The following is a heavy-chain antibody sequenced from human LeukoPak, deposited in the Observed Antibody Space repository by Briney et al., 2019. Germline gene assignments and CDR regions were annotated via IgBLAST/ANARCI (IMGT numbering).Heavy chain of an antibody. V-gene: IGHV4-59*01. CDR2: IYYSGST. CDR3: ARSYYGSGRYGPQFDY. J-gene: IGHJ4*02. CDR1: GGSISSYY. D-gene: IGHD3-10*01. Sequence: SETLSLTCTVSGGSISSYYWSWIRQSPGKGLDWIGYIYYSGSTKYNPSLKSRVTISVDTSKNQFSLKLSSVTAADTAVYYCARSYYGSGRYGPQFDYWGQGTLVTVSP.